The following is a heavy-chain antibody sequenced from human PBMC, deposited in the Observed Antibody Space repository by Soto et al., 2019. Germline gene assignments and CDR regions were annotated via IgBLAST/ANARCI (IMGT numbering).Heavy chain of an antibody. CDR1: GGSISSSSYY. CDR3: ARHKVYCSGGSCYTNDWNWFDP. D-gene: IGHD2-15*01. Sequence: SETLSLTCTVSGGSISSSSYYWGWIRQPPGKGLEWIGSIYYSGGTYYNPSLKSRVTISVDTSKNQFSLKLSSVTAADTAVYYCARHKVYCSGGSCYTNDWNWFDPWGQGTLVTVS. V-gene: IGHV4-39*01. J-gene: IGHJ5*02. CDR2: IYYSGGT.